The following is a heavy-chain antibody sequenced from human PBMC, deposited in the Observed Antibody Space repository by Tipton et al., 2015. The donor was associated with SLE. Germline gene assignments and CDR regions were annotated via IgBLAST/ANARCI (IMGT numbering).Heavy chain of an antibody. V-gene: IGHV3-33*03. CDR2: IWYDGSNK. D-gene: IGHD3-22*01. CDR3: AKAVLDDSSDYALPLAN. J-gene: IGHJ4*02. CDR1: GFTFSNYG. Sequence: SLRLSCTASGFTFSNYGMHWVRQAPGKGLEWVAVIWYDGSNKYYADSVKGRFTISRDNSKNTLYLQMNSLRAEDTAVYYCAKAVLDDSSDYALPLANWGQGTLVTVSS.